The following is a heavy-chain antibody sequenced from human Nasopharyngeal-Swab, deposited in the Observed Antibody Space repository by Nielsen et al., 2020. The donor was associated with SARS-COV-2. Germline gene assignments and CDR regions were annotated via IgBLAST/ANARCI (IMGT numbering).Heavy chain of an antibody. CDR1: AGSISSYY. Sequence: ESLRLSCTVSAGSISSYYWSWIRQPAEKGLEWIGYIYYSVSTNYNPSLKSRVTISVDTSKNQFSLKLSSVTAADTAVYYCARGGYNSYYYYYYYMDVWGKGTTVTVSS. J-gene: IGHJ6*03. CDR2: IYYSVST. V-gene: IGHV4-59*01. D-gene: IGHD1-1*01. CDR3: ARGGYNSYYYYYYYMDV.